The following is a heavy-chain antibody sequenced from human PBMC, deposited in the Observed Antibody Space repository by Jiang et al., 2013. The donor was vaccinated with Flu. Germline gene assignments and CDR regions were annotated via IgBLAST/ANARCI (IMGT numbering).Heavy chain of an antibody. V-gene: IGHV1-69*01. CDR2: IIPIFGTA. J-gene: IGHJ6*02. Sequence: GAEVKKPGSSVKVSCKASGGTFSSYAISWVRQAPGQGLEWMGGIIPIFGTANYAQKFQGRVTITADESTSTAYMELSSLRSEDTAAYYCVGDWSQASVYYYYGMDVWGQGTTVTVSS. CDR3: VGDWSQASVYYYYGMDV. D-gene: IGHD2-8*02. CDR1: GGTFSSYA.